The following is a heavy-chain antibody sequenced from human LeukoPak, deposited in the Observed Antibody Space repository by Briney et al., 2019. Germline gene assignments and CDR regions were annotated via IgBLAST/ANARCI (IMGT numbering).Heavy chain of an antibody. D-gene: IGHD6-13*01. CDR1: GGSISSGSYY. V-gene: IGHV4-61*02. J-gene: IGHJ4*02. CDR3: ARGYGTEQQLVK. Sequence: SETLSLTCTVSGGSISSGSYYWSWIRQPAGKGLEWIGRIYTSGSTNYNPSLKSRVTISVDTSKNQFSLKLSSVTAADTAVYYRARGYGTEQQLVKWGQGTLVIVSS. CDR2: IYTSGST.